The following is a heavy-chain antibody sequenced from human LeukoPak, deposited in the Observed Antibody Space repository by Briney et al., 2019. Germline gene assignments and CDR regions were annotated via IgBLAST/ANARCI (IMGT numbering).Heavy chain of an antibody. CDR1: GFIFNNYG. CDR3: AKGSSGYFFDL. D-gene: IGHD3-22*01. CDR2: ISNDDGGT. J-gene: IGHJ4*02. Sequence: GGSLRLSCAASGFIFNNYGLVWVRQAPGKGLERVSAISNDDGGTTYADFVKGRFSVSRDNSKNTLFLQMNSLRAEDTALYYCAKGSSGYFFDLWGQGTLVTVSS. V-gene: IGHV3-23*01.